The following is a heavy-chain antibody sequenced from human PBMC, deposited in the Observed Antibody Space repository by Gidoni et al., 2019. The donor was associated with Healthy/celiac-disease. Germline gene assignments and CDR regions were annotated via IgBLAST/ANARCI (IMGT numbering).Heavy chain of an antibody. CDR3: ARLSLSKGSYSGPHINYYYGMDV. CDR2: IYYSGST. D-gene: IGHD3-10*01. CDR1: GGSISSYS. Sequence: QVPLQESCPGLVKPSETLSLTCTVSGGSISSYSWLWIRQPPGKGLEWIGYIYYSGSTNYNPSLKSRVTISVDTSKNQFSLKLSSVTAADTAVYYCARLSLSKGSYSGPHINYYYGMDVWGQGTTVTVSS. V-gene: IGHV4-59*01. J-gene: IGHJ6*02.